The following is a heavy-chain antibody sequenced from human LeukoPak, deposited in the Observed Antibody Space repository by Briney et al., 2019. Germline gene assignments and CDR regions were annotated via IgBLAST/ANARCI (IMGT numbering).Heavy chain of an antibody. CDR1: GFTLSTNA. J-gene: IGHJ1*01. CDR2: ISGSGAST. V-gene: IGHV3-23*01. Sequence: GGSLRLSCLTSGFTLSTNAMSWVRQAPGKGLEWISGISGSGASTYYADSVKGRFTISRDDSRNTLYLQMNSLRAEDTAVYYCARDAYCGGDCYDRYFQHWGQGTLVTVSS. D-gene: IGHD2-21*02. CDR3: ARDAYCGGDCYDRYFQH.